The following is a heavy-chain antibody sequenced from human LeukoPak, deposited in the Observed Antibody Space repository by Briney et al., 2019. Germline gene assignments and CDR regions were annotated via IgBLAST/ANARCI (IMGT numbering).Heavy chain of an antibody. CDR3: AKDSHAGGLELSWFDP. Sequence: GGSLRLSCAASGFTFSSYAMSWVRQAPGKGLEWVSTISFSDVGTYYADCVKGRFTISRDNSKNTLYLQMNSLRADDTAVYYCAKDSHAGGLELSWFDPWGQGTLVTVSS. V-gene: IGHV3-23*01. D-gene: IGHD1-7*01. CDR2: ISFSDVGT. J-gene: IGHJ5*02. CDR1: GFTFSSYA.